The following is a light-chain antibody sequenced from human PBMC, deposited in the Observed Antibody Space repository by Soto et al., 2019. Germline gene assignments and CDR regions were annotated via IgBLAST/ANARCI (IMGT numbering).Light chain of an antibody. CDR1: SSDVGCYNY. CDR3: SSYTSSSTLV. CDR2: EVS. V-gene: IGLV2-14*01. J-gene: IGLJ1*01. Sequence: QSALTQPASVSGSPGQSITISCTGTSSDVGCYNYVSWYQQHPGKAPKLMIYEVSNRPSGVSNRFSGSKSGNTASLTISGLQAADEADYYCSSYTSSSTLVFGTGTKVTV.